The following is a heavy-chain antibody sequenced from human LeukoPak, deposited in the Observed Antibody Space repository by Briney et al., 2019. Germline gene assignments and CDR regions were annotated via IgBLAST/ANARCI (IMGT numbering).Heavy chain of an antibody. J-gene: IGHJ4*02. Sequence: GGFLRLSCAASGFTFSNYAMHWVRQAPAKGLEWVALMSYDGTSKFYADSVKGRFTISRDTSKNTLYLQMNSLRAEDTAMYYCARDSVGFWSGYADYWGQGTLVTVSS. CDR1: GFTFSNYA. V-gene: IGHV3-30-3*01. CDR2: MSYDGTSK. CDR3: ARDSVGFWSGYADY. D-gene: IGHD3-3*01.